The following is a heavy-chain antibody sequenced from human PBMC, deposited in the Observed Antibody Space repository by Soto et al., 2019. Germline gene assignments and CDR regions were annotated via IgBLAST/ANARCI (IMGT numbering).Heavy chain of an antibody. CDR2: IYYSGST. Sequence: PXETLSLTCTVSGGSISSGGYYWSWIRQHPGKGLEWIGYIYYSGSTYYNPSLKSRVTISVDTSKNQFSLKLSSVTAADAAVYYCASSRATIFGVVITYGMDVWGQGTTVTVSS. CDR1: GGSISSGGYY. V-gene: IGHV4-31*03. CDR3: ASSRATIFGVVITYGMDV. J-gene: IGHJ6*02. D-gene: IGHD3-3*01.